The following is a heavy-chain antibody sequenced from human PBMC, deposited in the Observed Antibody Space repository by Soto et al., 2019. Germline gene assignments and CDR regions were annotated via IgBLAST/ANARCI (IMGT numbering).Heavy chain of an antibody. CDR1: GYTFTSYD. J-gene: IGHJ4*02. CDR3: ARELALAVFED. CDR2: MNHNSGNT. D-gene: IGHD3-3*02. V-gene: IGHV1-8*01. Sequence: QVQLVQSGAEVKKPGASVKVSCKASGYTFTSYDINWVRQATGQGLEWMGWMNHNSGNTGYAQKFQRRVTMTRNTSTSTANLELRSLRSEEMAVYYCARELALAVFEDWGQGTLVTVSS.